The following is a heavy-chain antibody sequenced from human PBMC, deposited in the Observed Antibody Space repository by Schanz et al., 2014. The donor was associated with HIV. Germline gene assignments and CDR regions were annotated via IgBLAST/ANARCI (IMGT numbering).Heavy chain of an antibody. Sequence: QVRLVESGGGVVQPGTSVRLSCAASGLTFSSSIMHWVRQAPGKGLEWVAGMSHDGFSKYFADSVKGRFAISREDSKNTVHLQMNSLRAEDTAVYYCARSLSGDYVVSFDYWGQGTLVTVSS. J-gene: IGHJ4*02. CDR2: MSHDGFSK. V-gene: IGHV3-30*09. CDR3: ARSLSGDYVVSFDY. CDR1: GLTFSSSI. D-gene: IGHD4-17*01.